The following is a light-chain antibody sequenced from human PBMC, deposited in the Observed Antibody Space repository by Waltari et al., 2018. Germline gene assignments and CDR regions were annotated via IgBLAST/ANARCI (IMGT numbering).Light chain of an antibody. CDR3: QQRSNWPPLFT. V-gene: IGKV3-11*01. CDR2: DAS. CDR1: QSVSSY. J-gene: IGKJ3*01. Sequence: DIVSPQSHATLSFSPGARAPLSCRARQSVSSYLAWYQKKPGQAPRLLIYDASNRATGIPARFSGSGSGTDFTLTISSLEPEDFAVYYCQQRSNWPPLFTFGPGTKVDIK.